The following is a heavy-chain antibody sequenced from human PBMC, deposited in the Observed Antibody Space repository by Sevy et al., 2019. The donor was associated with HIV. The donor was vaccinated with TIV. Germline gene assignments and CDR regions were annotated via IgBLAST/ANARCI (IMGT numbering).Heavy chain of an antibody. Sequence: GGSLRLSCAASGFRFSDYSMHWVRQAPGKGLEWVAVISYDGRNNKYNVDPVKGRLTISRDNSKNTLFLQMNSLRAEDSAIYYCARDRGEILHSAFDYWGQGTLVTVSS. J-gene: IGHJ4*02. CDR2: ISYDGRNNK. V-gene: IGHV3-30*14. D-gene: IGHD3-16*01. CDR1: GFRFSDYS. CDR3: ARDRGEILHSAFDY.